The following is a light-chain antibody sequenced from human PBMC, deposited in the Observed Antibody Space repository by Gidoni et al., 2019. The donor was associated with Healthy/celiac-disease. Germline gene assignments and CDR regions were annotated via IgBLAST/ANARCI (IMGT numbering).Light chain of an antibody. V-gene: IGKV1-39*01. CDR2: AAS. CDR1: QSISSY. Sequence: DIQMNKSPSSLSASVGDRVTITSRASQSISSYLNWYQQKPGKAPKLLIYAASSLQSGVPSRFSGSGSGTDFTRTISSLQPEDFATYYCQQSYSTPRTFXQXTKVEIK. CDR3: QQSYSTPRT. J-gene: IGKJ1*01.